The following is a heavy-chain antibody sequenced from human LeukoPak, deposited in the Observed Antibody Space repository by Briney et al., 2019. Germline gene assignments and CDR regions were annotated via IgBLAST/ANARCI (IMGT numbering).Heavy chain of an antibody. Sequence: ASVTVSFTVSGYTLTELSMHWVRQAPGKGLEWMGGFDPEDGETIYAQKFQGRVTMTEDTSTDTAYMELNSLRSTDTAVYTCAPDPQGPKAYPEYGGKGPLGPVS. CDR2: FDPEDGET. D-gene: IGHD1-14*01. J-gene: IGHJ4*02. CDR1: GYTLTELS. CDR3: APDPQGPKAYPEY. V-gene: IGHV1-24*01.